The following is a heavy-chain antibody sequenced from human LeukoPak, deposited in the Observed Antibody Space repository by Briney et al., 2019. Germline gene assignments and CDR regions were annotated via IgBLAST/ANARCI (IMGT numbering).Heavy chain of an antibody. Sequence: GSSVKVSCKDSRGTFSSYAISWVRQAPGQGLEWMGGIIPIFGTANYAQKFQGRVTITADESTSTAYMELSSLRSEDTAVYYCARVSAEVSHYYDSSGYYRTWGQGTLVTVSS. CDR2: IIPIFGTA. V-gene: IGHV1-69*01. D-gene: IGHD3-22*01. J-gene: IGHJ5*02. CDR3: ARVSAEVSHYYDSSGYYRT. CDR1: RGTFSSYA.